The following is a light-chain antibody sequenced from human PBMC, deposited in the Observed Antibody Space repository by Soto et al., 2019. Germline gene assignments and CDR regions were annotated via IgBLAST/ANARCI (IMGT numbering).Light chain of an antibody. CDR3: QTWGAGIQG. V-gene: IGLV4-69*01. Sequence: QPVLTQSPSASASLGASVKLTCTLSSGHSSYGIAWHQQQPEKGPRFLMKVNSDGGHNKGDGIPDRFSGSSSGAERYLTISSLQSEDEADDYCQTWGAGIQGFGGGTKLTVL. CDR1: SGHSSYG. J-gene: IGLJ3*02. CDR2: VNSDGGH.